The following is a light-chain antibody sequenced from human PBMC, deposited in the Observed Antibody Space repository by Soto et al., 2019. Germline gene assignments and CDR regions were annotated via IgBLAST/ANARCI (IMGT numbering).Light chain of an antibody. J-gene: IGLJ3*02. V-gene: IGLV4-69*01. CDR2: LNSDGSH. CDR1: SGHSSYA. CDR3: QTSWV. Sequence: QLVLTQSPSASASLGASVKLTCTLSSGHSSYAIAWHQQQPEKGPRYLMKLNSDGSHSKGDGIPDRFSGSSSGAERYLTISSLQSEDEADYYGQTSWVFGGGTKLTVL.